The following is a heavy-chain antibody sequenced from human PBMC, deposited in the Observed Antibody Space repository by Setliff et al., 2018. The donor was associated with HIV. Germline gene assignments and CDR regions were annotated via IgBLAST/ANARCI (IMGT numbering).Heavy chain of an antibody. Sequence: SETLSLTCAVYGGSFSGYYWSWIRQPPGKGLEWIGEVNHSGSTNYNPSLKSRFTISVDTSKNQFSLKLTSVTAADTAIYYCARGVLQYNFWRDRRDYHYMDVWGKGTTVTAP. V-gene: IGHV4-34*01. D-gene: IGHD3-3*01. CDR2: VNHSGST. J-gene: IGHJ6*03. CDR3: ARGVLQYNFWRDRRDYHYMDV. CDR1: GGSFSGYY.